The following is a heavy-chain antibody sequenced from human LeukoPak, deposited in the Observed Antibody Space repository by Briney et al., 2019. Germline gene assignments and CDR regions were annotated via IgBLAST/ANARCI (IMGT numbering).Heavy chain of an antibody. CDR2: IYHSGGT. CDR3: ATNGYYCMDV. Sequence: SETLSLTCAVSGGSISSSTNWWSWVRQPPGKGLEGIGEIYHSGGTNYNPSLKSRITISVDKSQNQFSLKVNSLTAADTAVYYCATNGYYCMDVWGKGTTVTVSS. D-gene: IGHD2-8*01. V-gene: IGHV4-4*02. J-gene: IGHJ6*03. CDR1: GGSISSSTNW.